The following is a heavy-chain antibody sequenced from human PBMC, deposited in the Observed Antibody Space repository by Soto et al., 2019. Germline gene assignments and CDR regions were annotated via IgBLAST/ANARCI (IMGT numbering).Heavy chain of an antibody. V-gene: IGHV3-33*01. CDR1: GFTFSSYG. D-gene: IGHD2-15*01. CDR3: ARGVLGYCSGGSCNRDLFH. CDR2: IWYDGSNK. J-gene: IGHJ4*02. Sequence: GSLRLSCAASGFTFSSYGMHWVRQAPGKGLEWVAVIWYDGSNKYYADSVKGRFTISRDNSKNTLYLQMNSLRAEDTAVYYCARGVLGYCSGGSCNRDLFHWGQGTLVTVSS.